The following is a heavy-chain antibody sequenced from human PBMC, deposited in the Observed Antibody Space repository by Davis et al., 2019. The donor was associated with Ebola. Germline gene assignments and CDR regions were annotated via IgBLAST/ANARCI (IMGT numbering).Heavy chain of an antibody. CDR2: ISSSSSYI. CDR1: GFTFSSYS. V-gene: IGHV3-21*01. Sequence: GESLKISCAASGFTFSSYSMNWVRQAPGKGLEWVSSISSSSSYIYYADSVKGRFTISRDNAKNSLYLQMNSLRAEDTAVYYCARAPYYGMDVWGQGTTVTVSS. J-gene: IGHJ6*02. CDR3: ARAPYYGMDV.